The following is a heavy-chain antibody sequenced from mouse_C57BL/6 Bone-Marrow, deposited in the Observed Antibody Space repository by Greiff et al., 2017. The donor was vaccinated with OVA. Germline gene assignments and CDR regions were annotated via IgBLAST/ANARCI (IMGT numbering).Heavy chain of an antibody. Sequence: QVQLQQPGTELVKPGASVKLSCKAFGYTFTSYWMHWVKQRPGQGLEWIGNINPSNGGTNYNEKFKSKATLTVDKSSSTAYMLISSLTAEDSAVYYCARGGDSSGVDYWGQGTPLTVSS. CDR3: ARGGDSSGVDY. J-gene: IGHJ2*01. V-gene: IGHV1-53*01. CDR1: GYTFTSYW. D-gene: IGHD3-2*02. CDR2: INPSNGGT.